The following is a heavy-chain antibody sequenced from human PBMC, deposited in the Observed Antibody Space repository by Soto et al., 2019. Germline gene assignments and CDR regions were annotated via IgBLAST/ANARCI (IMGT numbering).Heavy chain of an antibody. CDR1: GFTLSDYY. CDR2: ISSSGSII. CDR3: AREFCTANSCYSSAFAV. J-gene: IGHJ3*01. D-gene: IGHD3-22*01. Sequence: QVQLVESGGGLVMPGGSLRLSCAASGFTLSDYYIFWIRQAPGKGLEWVSYISSSGSIINYADSVKGRFTISRDNAKNSLDLRMNSLTAGDTAVYYCAREFCTANSCYSSAFAVWGQGTMVTVSS. V-gene: IGHV3-11*01.